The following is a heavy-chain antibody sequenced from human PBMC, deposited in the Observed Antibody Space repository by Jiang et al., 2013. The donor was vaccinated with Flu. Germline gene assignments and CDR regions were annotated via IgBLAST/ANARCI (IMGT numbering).Heavy chain of an antibody. Sequence: GGGVVQPGGSLRLSCAASGFPFSTYGMHWLRQAPGKGLEWVAFISYDGSNKHYADSVKGRFTNSRDNPKNTLFLQMNSLRPEDTAVYYCAKGWASVNIDYWGQGTLVTVSS. J-gene: IGHJ4*02. CDR1: GFPFSTYG. V-gene: IGHV3-30*02. D-gene: IGHD2/OR15-2a*01. CDR2: ISYDGSNK. CDR3: AKGWASVNIDY.